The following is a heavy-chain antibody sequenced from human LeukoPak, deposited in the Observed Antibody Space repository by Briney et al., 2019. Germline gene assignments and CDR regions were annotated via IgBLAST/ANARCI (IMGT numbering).Heavy chain of an antibody. D-gene: IGHD2-15*01. Sequence: GGSLRLSCVASGLTFRNYAMSWVRQAPGKGLEWVSVICANDGNTYYADAVKGRFTISRDNSKDTLYLQMDSLRAEDTAVYYCAKGSGSSCYSPCDYWGQGILVTVSS. CDR3: AKGSGSSCYSPCDY. CDR1: GLTFRNYA. CDR2: ICANDGNT. J-gene: IGHJ4*02. V-gene: IGHV3-23*01.